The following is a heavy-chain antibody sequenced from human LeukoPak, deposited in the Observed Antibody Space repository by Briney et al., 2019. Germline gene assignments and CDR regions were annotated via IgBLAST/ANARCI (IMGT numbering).Heavy chain of an antibody. J-gene: IGHJ5*02. CDR1: AGSISSSNW. CDR3: AREATYAPGWFHP. V-gene: IGHV4-4*02. Sequence: SETLSLTCAVSAGSISSSNWWSWVRQRPGKGLECIGEIYHSGSTNYNPSLKSRVTISVDKSKNQFSLQLSSVTAAHTAVYYCAREATYAPGWFHPWGQGTLVTVSS. D-gene: IGHD1-26*01. CDR2: IYHSGST.